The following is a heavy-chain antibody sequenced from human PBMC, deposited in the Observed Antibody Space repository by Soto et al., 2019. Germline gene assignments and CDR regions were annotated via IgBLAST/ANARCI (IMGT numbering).Heavy chain of an antibody. CDR2: INPDNGDT. J-gene: IGHJ4*02. CDR3: AGSNILATGSDPFDS. Sequence: ASVKVSCKASGFTFTGHYVHWVRQAPGQGLEWMGWINPDNGDTIYAQKFQGRVTMTRDTSISTAYMDLSWLRSDDTAVYFCAGSNILATGSDPFDSWGQGTLVTVSS. D-gene: IGHD2-15*01. V-gene: IGHV1-2*02. CDR1: GFTFTGHY.